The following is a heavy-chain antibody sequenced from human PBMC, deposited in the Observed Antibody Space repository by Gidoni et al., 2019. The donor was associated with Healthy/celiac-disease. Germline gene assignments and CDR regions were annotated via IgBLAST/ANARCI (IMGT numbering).Heavy chain of an antibody. Sequence: EVQLLESGGGLAQPGGSLRLSCAASGFTFSSYAMSWVRQAPGKGLEWVSAMSGSGGSTYYADSVKGRFTISRDNSKNTLYLQMNSLRAEDTAVYYCAKDRIAARVHHFDYWGQGTLVTVSS. J-gene: IGHJ4*02. CDR2: MSGSGGST. D-gene: IGHD6-6*01. V-gene: IGHV3-23*01. CDR3: AKDRIAARVHHFDY. CDR1: GFTFSSYA.